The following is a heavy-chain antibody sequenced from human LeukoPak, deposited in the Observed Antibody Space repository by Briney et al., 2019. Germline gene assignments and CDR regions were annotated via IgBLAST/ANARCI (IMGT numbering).Heavy chain of an antibody. J-gene: IGHJ4*02. CDR1: GYTFTDYY. CDR3: ARDRDFGDYIAY. CDR2: INPKSGGT. D-gene: IGHD4-17*01. Sequence: ASVKVSCKASGYTFTDYYMHWVRQAPGQGLEWMGWINPKSGGTNSAQKFQGRVTMTRDTSISTAYMELSRLRSDDTAVYYCARDRDFGDYIAYWGQGTLVTVSS. V-gene: IGHV1-2*02.